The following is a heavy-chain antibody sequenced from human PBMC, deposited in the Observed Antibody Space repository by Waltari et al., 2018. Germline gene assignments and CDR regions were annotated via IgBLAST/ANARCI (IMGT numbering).Heavy chain of an antibody. CDR3: VTDDPGLGLDV. D-gene: IGHD7-27*01. CDR1: GFTFTKYW. CDR2: VNGGGMST. Sequence: EVQLVESGGGLVQPGGSLRLSCSASGFTFTKYWRHWVRQGAGKGVMRVAHVNGGGMSTIDGDSVKGRFTITRDTARDTVYLQMTSLRAEDTAVYFCVTDDPGLGLDVWGQGTTVTVSS. J-gene: IGHJ6*02. V-gene: IGHV3-74*01.